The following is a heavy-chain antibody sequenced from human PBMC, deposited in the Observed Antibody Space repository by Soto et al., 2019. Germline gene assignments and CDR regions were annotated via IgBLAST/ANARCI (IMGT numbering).Heavy chain of an antibody. V-gene: IGHV4-59*01. D-gene: IGHD3-16*01. CDR1: GRSMSSNY. CDR3: ASYRGAPSFES. J-gene: IGHJ4*02. CDR2: VFYGAT. Sequence: PSETLSLTCSVSGRSMSSNYWTWIRQSPDKGLEWLGYVFYGATDYNPSLGGRVSMSVETSKSQFSLKLTSVTVADTAVYYCASYRGAPSFESWCPGLLVTVSS.